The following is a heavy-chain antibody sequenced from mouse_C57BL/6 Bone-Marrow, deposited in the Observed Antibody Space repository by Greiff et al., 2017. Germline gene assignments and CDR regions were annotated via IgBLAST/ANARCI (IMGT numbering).Heavy chain of an antibody. CDR3: ARERGNWALAY. J-gene: IGHJ3*01. Sequence: DVHLVESGGGLVKPGGSLKLSCAASGFTFSSYAMSWVRQTPEKRLEWVATISDGGSYTYYPDNVKGRFTISRDNAKNNLYLQMSHLKSEDTAMYYCARERGNWALAYWGQGTLVTVSA. D-gene: IGHD4-1*01. V-gene: IGHV5-4*01. CDR1: GFTFSSYA. CDR2: ISDGGSYT.